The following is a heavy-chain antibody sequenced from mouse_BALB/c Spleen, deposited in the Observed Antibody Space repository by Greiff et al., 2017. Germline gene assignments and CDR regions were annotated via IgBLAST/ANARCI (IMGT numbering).Heavy chain of an antibody. CDR1: GYTFSSYW. CDR3: ARSGPSDAMDY. CDR2: ILPGSGST. J-gene: IGHJ4*01. Sequence: QVQLQQSGAELMKPGASVKISCKATGYTFSSYWIEWVKQRPGHGLEWIGEILPGSGSTNYNEKFKGKATFTADTSSNTAYMQLSSLTSEDSAVYYCARSGPSDAMDYWGQGTSVTVSS. V-gene: IGHV1-9*01. D-gene: IGHD3-1*01.